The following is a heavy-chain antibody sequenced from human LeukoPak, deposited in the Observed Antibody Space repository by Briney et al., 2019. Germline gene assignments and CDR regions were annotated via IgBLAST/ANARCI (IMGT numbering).Heavy chain of an antibody. CDR2: IYYSGNT. J-gene: IGHJ4*02. Sequence: SETLSLTCTVSGGSISSSSYYWGWIRQPPGKGLEWIGSIYYSGNTYYNPSLKSRVTISVDTSKNQFSLKLSSVTAADTAVYYCARDVNYYDSSGWGYFDYWGQGTLVTVSS. CDR3: ARDVNYYDSSGWGYFDY. D-gene: IGHD3-22*01. V-gene: IGHV4-39*07. CDR1: GGSISSSSYY.